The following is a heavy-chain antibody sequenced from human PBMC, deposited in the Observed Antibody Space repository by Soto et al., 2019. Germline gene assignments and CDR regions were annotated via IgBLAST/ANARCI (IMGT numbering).Heavy chain of an antibody. CDR3: ARVKGYYTPDY. J-gene: IGHJ4*02. CDR2: INHSGST. D-gene: IGHD3-3*01. CDR1: GGSFSGDY. Sequence: SETLSLTCAVYGGSFSGDYWSWIRQPPGKGLEWIGEINHSGSTNYNPSLKSRVTISVDTSKNQFSLKLSSVTAADTAVYYCARVKGYYTPDYWGQGTLVTVSS. V-gene: IGHV4-34*01.